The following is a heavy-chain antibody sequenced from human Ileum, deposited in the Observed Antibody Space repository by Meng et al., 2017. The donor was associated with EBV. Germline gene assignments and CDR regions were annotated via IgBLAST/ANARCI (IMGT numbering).Heavy chain of an antibody. CDR3: AREGAVAGPDFDY. D-gene: IGHD6-19*01. CDR2: INVGNDNT. Sequence: QVQVVQSGAEVKKPGASVKVSCKASGYTFTRNTIHWVRQAPGQGLEWMGWINVGNDNTKYSQKFQGRVTITRDTSAYTVYMELSSLISEDTALYYCAREGAVAGPDFDYWGQGTLVTVSS. V-gene: IGHV1-3*01. CDR1: GYTFTRNT. J-gene: IGHJ4*02.